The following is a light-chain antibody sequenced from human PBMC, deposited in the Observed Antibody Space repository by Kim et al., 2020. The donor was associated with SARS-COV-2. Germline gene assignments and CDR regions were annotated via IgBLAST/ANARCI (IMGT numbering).Light chain of an antibody. V-gene: IGLV7-46*01. J-gene: IGLJ2*01. Sequence: PGGTVTLACASSTGAVTSGHFPYWFQQKPGQAPRTLIYDTCNRHAWTPARFSGSLLGGKAALTLSAAQAEDEADYYCLLSYSDSRVFGGGTQLTVL. CDR2: DTC. CDR3: LLSYSDSRV. CDR1: TGAVTSGHF.